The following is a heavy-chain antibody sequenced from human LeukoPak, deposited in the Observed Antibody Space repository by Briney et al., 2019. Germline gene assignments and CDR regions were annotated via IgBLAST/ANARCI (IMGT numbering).Heavy chain of an antibody. CDR1: GESFSGYY. D-gene: IGHD3-22*01. CDR2: INHSGST. CDR3: ARELYSSGYHDAFDI. J-gene: IGHJ3*02. V-gene: IGHV4-34*01. Sequence: SETLSLTCAVYGESFSGYYWSWIRQPPGKGLEWIGEINHSGSTNYNPSLKSRVTISVDTSKNQFSLKLSSVTAADTAVYYCARELYSSGYHDAFDIWGQGTMVTVSS.